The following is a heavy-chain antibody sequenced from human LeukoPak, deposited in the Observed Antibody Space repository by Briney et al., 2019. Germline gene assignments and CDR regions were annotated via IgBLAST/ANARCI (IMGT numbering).Heavy chain of an antibody. Sequence: KPGGSLRLSCAASGCTFSDYYMSWIRQAPGKGLEWVSYISSSGSTIYYADSVKGRFTISRDNAKNSLYLQMNSLRAEDTAVYYCARSSSGWYHSRDYWGQGTLVTVSS. CDR2: ISSSGSTI. CDR3: ARSSSGWYHSRDY. J-gene: IGHJ4*02. D-gene: IGHD6-19*01. CDR1: GCTFSDYY. V-gene: IGHV3-11*01.